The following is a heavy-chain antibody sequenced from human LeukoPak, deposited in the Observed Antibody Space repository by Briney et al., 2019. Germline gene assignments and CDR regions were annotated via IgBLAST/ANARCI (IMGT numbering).Heavy chain of an antibody. CDR2: ITWDGVQA. D-gene: IGHD3-10*01. CDR1: GFTFDDYA. J-gene: IGHJ4*02. Sequence: GGSLRLSCAASGFTFDDYALHWVRHSPGKGLEWLSLITWDGVQAYYADSVKGRFTISRDNSKNSLYLQMNSLRAEDTAVYYCAKDRDGSGSYPLDYWGQGTLVTVSS. CDR3: AKDRDGSGSYPLDY. V-gene: IGHV3-43D*04.